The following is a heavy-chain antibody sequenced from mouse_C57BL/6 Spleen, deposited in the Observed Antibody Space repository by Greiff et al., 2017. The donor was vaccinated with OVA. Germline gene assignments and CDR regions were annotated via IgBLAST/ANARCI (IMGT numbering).Heavy chain of an antibody. V-gene: IGHV14-3*01. D-gene: IGHD1-1*01. CDR3: ANPPYYYGSSYEYFDV. CDR1: GFNIKNTY. J-gene: IGHJ1*03. CDR2: IDPANGNT. Sequence: VQLQQSVAELVWPGASVKLSCTASGFNIKNTYMHWVKQRPEQGLEWIGRIDPANGNTKYAPKFQGKATITADTSSNTAYLQLSSLTSEDTAIYYCANPPYYYGSSYEYFDVWGTGTTVTVSS.